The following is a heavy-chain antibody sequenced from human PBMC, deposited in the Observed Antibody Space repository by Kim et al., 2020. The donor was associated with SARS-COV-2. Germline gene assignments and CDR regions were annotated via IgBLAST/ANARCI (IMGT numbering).Heavy chain of an antibody. CDR2: IRSKANNYAT. V-gene: IGHV3-73*01. Sequence: GGSLRLSCAASAFTFSGSTMHWVRQASGKGLEWVGRIRSKANNYATAYAASVKGRFTISRDDSKNTAYLQMNSLKTEDTAVYYCTSATAEGDYWGQGTPVTVSS. D-gene: IGHD2-21*02. J-gene: IGHJ4*02. CDR3: TSATAEGDY. CDR1: AFTFSGST.